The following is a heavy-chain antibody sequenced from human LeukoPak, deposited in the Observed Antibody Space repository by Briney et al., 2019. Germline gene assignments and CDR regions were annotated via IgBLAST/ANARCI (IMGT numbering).Heavy chain of an antibody. CDR1: GFTFSSYA. CDR3: AKDRRSFGRVGATFFDY. J-gene: IGHJ4*02. Sequence: GGSLRLSCAASGFTFSSYAMSWVRQAPGKGLEWVSAISGSGGSTYYADSVKGRFTISRDNSKNTLYLQMNSLRAEDTAVYYCAKDRRSFGRVGATFFDYWGQGTLVTVSS. CDR2: ISGSGGST. D-gene: IGHD1-26*01. V-gene: IGHV3-23*01.